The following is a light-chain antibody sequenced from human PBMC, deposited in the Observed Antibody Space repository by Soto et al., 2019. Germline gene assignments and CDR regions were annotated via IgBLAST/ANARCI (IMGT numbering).Light chain of an antibody. J-gene: IGKJ1*01. CDR2: GAS. Sequence: ETVMTQSPATLSLFPGERATLSCRASQSVSSNLAWYQQKPGQAPRLLIYGASTRATGIPARFSGSGFGTEFTLTISSLQSEDFAVYYCQQYNNWPPWTFGQGTKVDIK. V-gene: IGKV3-15*01. CDR3: QQYNNWPPWT. CDR1: QSVSSN.